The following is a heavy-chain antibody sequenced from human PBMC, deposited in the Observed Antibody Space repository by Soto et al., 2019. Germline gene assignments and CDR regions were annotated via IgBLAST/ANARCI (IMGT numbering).Heavy chain of an antibody. D-gene: IGHD3-22*01. J-gene: IGHJ6*02. CDR1: GGSISSGGYY. CDR3: ARRGYSYYYYGMDV. V-gene: IGHV4-31*03. CDR2: INHSGST. Sequence: LSLTCTVSGGSISSGGYYWSWIRQHPGKGLEWIGEINHSGSTNYNPSLKSRVTISVDTSKNQFSLRLSSVTAADTAVYYCARRGYSYYYYGMDVWGQGTTVTVSS.